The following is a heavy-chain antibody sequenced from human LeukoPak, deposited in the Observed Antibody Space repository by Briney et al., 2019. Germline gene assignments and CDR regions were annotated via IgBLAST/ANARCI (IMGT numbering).Heavy chain of an antibody. CDR3: AREPGFDSSGYLNWFDP. V-gene: IGHV4-59*01. J-gene: IGHJ5*02. D-gene: IGHD3-22*01. Sequence: PSETLSLTCTVSGGSISSYYWSWIRQPPGKRLEWIGHIYYSGSTNYNPSLKSRVTISVDTSKNQLSLKLSSVTAADTAVYYCAREPGFDSSGYLNWFDPWGQGTLATVSS. CDR1: GGSISSYY. CDR2: IYYSGST.